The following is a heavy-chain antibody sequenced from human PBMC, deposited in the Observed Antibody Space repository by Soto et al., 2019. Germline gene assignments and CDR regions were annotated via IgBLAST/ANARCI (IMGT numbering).Heavy chain of an antibody. CDR2: INAGNGNA. Sequence: GASVKVSCKASGYTFTSYAMHWVRQAPGQRLEWMGWINAGNGNAKYSQKFQGRVTITRDTSASTAYMELSSLRSEDTAVYYCARTSFITGTTRYYYYGMDVWGQGTTVTVSS. V-gene: IGHV1-3*01. D-gene: IGHD1-7*01. J-gene: IGHJ6*02. CDR3: ARTSFITGTTRYYYYGMDV. CDR1: GYTFTSYA.